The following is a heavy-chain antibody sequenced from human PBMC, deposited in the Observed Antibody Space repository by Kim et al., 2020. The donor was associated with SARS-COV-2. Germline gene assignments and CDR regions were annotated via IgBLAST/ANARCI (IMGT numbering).Heavy chain of an antibody. CDR1: GFTFSSYA. D-gene: IGHD4-17*01. J-gene: IGHJ4*02. CDR2: ISGSGGST. CDR3: AKDQSVTTFFRRLGVFDY. Sequence: GGSLRLSCAASGFTFSSYAMSWVRQAPGKGLEWVSAISGSGGSTYYADSVKGRFTISRDNSKNTLYLQMNSLRAEDTAVYYCAKDQSVTTFFRRLGVFDYWGQGTLVTVSS. V-gene: IGHV3-23*01.